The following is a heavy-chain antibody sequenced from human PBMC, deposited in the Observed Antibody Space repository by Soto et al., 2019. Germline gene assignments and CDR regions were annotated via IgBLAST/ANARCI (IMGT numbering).Heavy chain of an antibody. CDR2: ISGYNGNT. CDR3: AREGEMPYYYYGMDV. J-gene: IGHJ6*02. CDR1: GYTFTTYG. V-gene: IGHV1-18*01. Sequence: QVQLVQSGAEVKKPGASVKVSCKSSGYTFTTYGISWVRQAPGQGLEWMGWISGYNGNTKYAQKFQGRVTMTTDTPTSTAYMDLRSLRSDDTAVYYCAREGEMPYYYYGMDVWGQGTTVTVYS. D-gene: IGHD3-16*01.